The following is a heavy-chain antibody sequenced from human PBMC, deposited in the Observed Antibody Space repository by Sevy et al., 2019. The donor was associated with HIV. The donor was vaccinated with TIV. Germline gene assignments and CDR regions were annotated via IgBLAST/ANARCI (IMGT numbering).Heavy chain of an antibody. D-gene: IGHD3-22*01. CDR3: AGGGIDSSGSFDGFDI. V-gene: IGHV3-23*01. Sequence: GGSLRLSCKPSGFTVVSYAMNWVRQAPGKGLEWVSTIYGSGSTTYHAASLRGRFSISRDDSKNILYLQMNSLKTEGTAVYYGAGGGIDSSGSFDGFDIWGQGTMVTVSS. J-gene: IGHJ3*02. CDR1: GFTVVSYA. CDR2: IYGSGSTT.